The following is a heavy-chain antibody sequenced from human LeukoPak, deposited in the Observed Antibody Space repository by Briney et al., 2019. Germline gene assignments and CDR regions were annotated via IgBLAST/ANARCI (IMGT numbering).Heavy chain of an antibody. Sequence: GGSLRLSCAASGFTFSSYAMHWVRQAPGKGLEWVAVISYDGSNKHYADSVKGRFTISRDNSKNTLYLQMNSLRAEDTAVYYCASSLSQGSYYVTDYWGQGTLVTVSS. J-gene: IGHJ4*02. CDR1: GFTFSSYA. D-gene: IGHD3-10*01. V-gene: IGHV3-30*04. CDR2: ISYDGSNK. CDR3: ASSLSQGSYYVTDY.